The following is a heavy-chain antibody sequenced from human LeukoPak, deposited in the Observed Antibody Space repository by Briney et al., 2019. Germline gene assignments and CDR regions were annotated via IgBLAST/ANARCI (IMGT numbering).Heavy chain of an antibody. J-gene: IGHJ6*02. V-gene: IGHV1-8*01. D-gene: IGHD3-9*01. Sequence: GASVKVSCKASGYTFTSYDINWVRQATGQGLEWMGWMNPNSGNTGYAQKFQGRVTMTRNTSISTAYMELSSLRSEDTAVYYCARGLRETYDILTGFPMGHYGMDVWGQGTAVTVSS. CDR3: ARGLRETYDILTGFPMGHYGMDV. CDR2: MNPNSGNT. CDR1: GYTFTSYD.